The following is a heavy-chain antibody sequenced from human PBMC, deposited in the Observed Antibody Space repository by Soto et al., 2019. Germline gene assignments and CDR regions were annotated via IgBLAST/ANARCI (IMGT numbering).Heavy chain of an antibody. CDR3: ARDPGYCSGGSCYSDGFYNYGLDV. CDR1: GFTFSSYG. J-gene: IGHJ6*02. CDR2: IWYDGSNK. Sequence: SLRLSCAASGFTFSSYGMHWVRQAPGKGLEWVAVIWYDGSNKYYADSVKGRFTISRDNSKNTLYLQMNSLRAEDTAVYYCARDPGYCSGGSCYSDGFYNYGLDVWGQGTTVTVSS. V-gene: IGHV3-33*01. D-gene: IGHD2-15*01.